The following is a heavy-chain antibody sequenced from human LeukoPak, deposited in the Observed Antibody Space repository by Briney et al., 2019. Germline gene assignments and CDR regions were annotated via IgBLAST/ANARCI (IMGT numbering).Heavy chain of an antibody. CDR3: ARVAGPYSSSWYGWSDP. V-gene: IGHV1-2*02. Sequence: ASEKVSCKASGYTFTGYYMHWVRQAPGQGLEWMGWINPNSGGTNYAQKFQGRVTMTRDTSISTAYMELSRLRSDDTAVYYCARVAGPYSSSWYGWSDPWGQGTLVAVSS. CDR2: INPNSGGT. J-gene: IGHJ5*02. D-gene: IGHD6-13*01. CDR1: GYTFTGYY.